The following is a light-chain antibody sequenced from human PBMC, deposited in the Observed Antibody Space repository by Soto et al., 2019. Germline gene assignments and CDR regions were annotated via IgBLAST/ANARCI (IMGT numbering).Light chain of an antibody. CDR1: ESVGSS. J-gene: IGKJ2*01. CDR3: QQYNNLYT. V-gene: IGKV3-15*01. CDR2: GAS. Sequence: EILMTQSPATLSVSPGERATLSCRASESVGSSLAWYQQKPGQAPRLLISGASTRATGVPARFSGSGSGTEFTLTISSLQSEDFAIYYCQQYNNLYTFGQGTKLEIK.